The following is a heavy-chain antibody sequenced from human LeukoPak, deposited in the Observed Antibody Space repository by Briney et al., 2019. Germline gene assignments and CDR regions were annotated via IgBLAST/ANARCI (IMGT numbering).Heavy chain of an antibody. CDR3: ARRNVVVPAAMARAFDI. Sequence: PSETLSLTCTVSGGSISSSSYWGWIRQPPAKGLEWIGNIYYSGSTYYNPSLKSRVTMSVDMAKNQFSLKLSSVTAADTAVYYCARRNVVVPAAMARAFDIWGQGTMVTVSP. CDR1: GGSISSSSY. CDR2: IYYSGST. D-gene: IGHD2-2*01. V-gene: IGHV4-39*01. J-gene: IGHJ3*02.